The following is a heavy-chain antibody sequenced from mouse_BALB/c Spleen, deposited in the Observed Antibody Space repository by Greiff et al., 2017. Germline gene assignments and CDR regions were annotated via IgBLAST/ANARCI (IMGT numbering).Heavy chain of an antibody. Sequence: DVQLQESGPGLVKPSQSLSLTCSVTGYSITSGYYWNWIRQFPGNKLEWMGYISYDGSNNYNPSLKNRISITRDTSKNQFFLKLNSVTTEDTATYYCARGGYDGYYDWYFDVWGAGTTVTVSS. CDR1: GYSITSGYY. CDR3: ARGGYDGYYDWYFDV. V-gene: IGHV3-6*02. CDR2: ISYDGSN. J-gene: IGHJ1*01. D-gene: IGHD2-3*01.